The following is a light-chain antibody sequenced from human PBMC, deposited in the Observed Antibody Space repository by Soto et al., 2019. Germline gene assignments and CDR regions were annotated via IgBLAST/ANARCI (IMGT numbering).Light chain of an antibody. Sequence: IQRTLSPSSLSASVGDRVTITCQASQNINNYLNWYQQKPGRAPKLLIYDASNLEAGVPSRFRGSGSGTDFTFTISRLQPEDIATYYCQQYENRPTFGQGTRLEIK. J-gene: IGKJ5*01. CDR1: QNINNY. V-gene: IGKV1-33*01. CDR3: QQYENRPT. CDR2: DAS.